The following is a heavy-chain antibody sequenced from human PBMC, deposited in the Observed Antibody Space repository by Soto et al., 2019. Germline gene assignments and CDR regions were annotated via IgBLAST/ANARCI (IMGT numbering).Heavy chain of an antibody. CDR3: AKDDGYSGYENMDV. CDR1: GFTFSSYA. V-gene: IGHV3-23*01. J-gene: IGHJ6*02. CDR2: ISGSGGST. D-gene: IGHD5-12*01. Sequence: GSLRLSCAASGFTFSSYAMSWVRQAPGKGLEWVSAISGSGGSTYYADSVKGRFTISRDNSKNTLYLQMNSLRAEDTAVYYCAKDDGYSGYENMDVWGQGTTVTVS.